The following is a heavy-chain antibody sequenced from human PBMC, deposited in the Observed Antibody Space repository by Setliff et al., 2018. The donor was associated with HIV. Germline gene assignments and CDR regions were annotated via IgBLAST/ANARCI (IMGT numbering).Heavy chain of an antibody. CDR2: IYYSGST. CDR3: AREGLLVTSVGGAFWYHGMDV. V-gene: IGHV4-59*11. Sequence: SETLSLTCTVSGGSISSHYWSWIRQPPGKGREWVGSIYYSGSTNYNPSLKSRVTISVDTSTNQFSLKLSSVTAADTAVYYCAREGLLVTSVGGAFWYHGMDVWGQGTTVTVSS. D-gene: IGHD2-15*01. J-gene: IGHJ6*02. CDR1: GGSISSHY.